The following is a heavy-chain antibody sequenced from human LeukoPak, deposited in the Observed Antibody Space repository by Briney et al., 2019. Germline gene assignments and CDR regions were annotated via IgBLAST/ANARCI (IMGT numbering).Heavy chain of an antibody. CDR2: IKQDGSEK. CDR3: AKEGAYPIITYDS. CDR1: GFTFSSYW. J-gene: IGHJ5*01. Sequence: GGSLRLSCAASGFTFSSYWMSWVRQAPGKGLEWVANIKQDGSEKYYVDSVKGRFTISRDNAKNSLYLQMDSLRAEDTAVYYCAKEGAYPIITYDSWGQGALVTVSS. D-gene: IGHD3-10*01. V-gene: IGHV3-7*01.